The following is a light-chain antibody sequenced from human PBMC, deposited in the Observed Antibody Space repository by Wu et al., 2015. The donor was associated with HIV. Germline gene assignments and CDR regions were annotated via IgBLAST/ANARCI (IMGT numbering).Light chain of an antibody. Sequence: EIVLTQSPGTLSLSPGERATLSCRASQSVSSYLAWYQQKPGQAPRLLIHTASSRATGIPDRFSGSGSGTDFTLTISRLEPEDFAVYSCQQYAISPITFGQGTRLEIK. J-gene: IGKJ5*01. CDR2: TAS. V-gene: IGKV3-20*01. CDR3: QQYAISPIT. CDR1: QSVSSY.